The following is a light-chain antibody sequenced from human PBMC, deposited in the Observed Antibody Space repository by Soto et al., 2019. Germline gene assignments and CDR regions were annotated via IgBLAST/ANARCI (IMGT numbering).Light chain of an antibody. J-gene: IGKJ2*01. Sequence: EIVLTQSPGTLSLSPGERATLSCRASQSVSSSYLAWYQQKPGQAPRPLIYGASSRATGIPDRFSGSGSGTDFTLTISRLEPEDFAVYYCLQYGSSPYPFGQGTKLESK. CDR1: QSVSSSY. CDR3: LQYGSSPYP. CDR2: GAS. V-gene: IGKV3-20*01.